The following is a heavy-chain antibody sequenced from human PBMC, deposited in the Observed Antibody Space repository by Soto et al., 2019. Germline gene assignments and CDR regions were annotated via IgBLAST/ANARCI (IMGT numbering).Heavy chain of an antibody. Sequence: SETLSLTCAVYGGSFRGYYWSWIRQPPGKGQEWIGENNHSGSTNYNQNPKSRVTITVDTSKNQFSLKLSSVTAADTAVYYCVRRGQTNCSGGNCYYAFDIWGQGTMVTVSS. D-gene: IGHD2-15*01. J-gene: IGHJ3*02. CDR1: GGSFRGYY. CDR3: VRRGQTNCSGGNCYYAFDI. V-gene: IGHV4-34*01. CDR2: NNHSGST.